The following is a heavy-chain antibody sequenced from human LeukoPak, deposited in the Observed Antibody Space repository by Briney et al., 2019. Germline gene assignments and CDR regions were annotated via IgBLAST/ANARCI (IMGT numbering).Heavy chain of an antibody. J-gene: IGHJ4*02. CDR1: GLTFSTYW. CDR3: ARCRVGWSRAS. CDR2: IKKDGSDK. Sequence: GGSLRLSCAASGLTFSTYWMSWVRRAPGKGLGWGVNIKKDGSDKSYVASVKGRFTISRDNAKNSLHLQMNRRRAEDTAVYYCARCRVGWSRASWGQGTLVTV. V-gene: IGHV3-7*01. D-gene: IGHD6-19*01.